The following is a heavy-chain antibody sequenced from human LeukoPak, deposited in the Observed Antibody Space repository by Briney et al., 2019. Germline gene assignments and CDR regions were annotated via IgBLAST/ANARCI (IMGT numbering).Heavy chain of an antibody. J-gene: IGHJ4*02. V-gene: IGHV4-34*01. Sequence: ASETLSLTCAVYGGSFSGYYWSWIRQPPGKGLEWIGEINHSGSTNYNPSLKSRVTISVDTSKNQFSLKLSSVTAADTAVYYCARGLYSNRRPRFDYWGQGTLVTVSS. CDR1: GGSFSGYY. CDR2: INHSGST. CDR3: ARGLYSNRRPRFDY. D-gene: IGHD6-13*01.